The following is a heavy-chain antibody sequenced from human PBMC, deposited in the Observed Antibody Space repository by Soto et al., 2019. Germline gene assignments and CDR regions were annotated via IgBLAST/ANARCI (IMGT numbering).Heavy chain of an antibody. CDR3: AKDEGDGYNSDYFDY. V-gene: IGHV3-23*01. CDR2: ISGSGGST. J-gene: IGHJ4*02. D-gene: IGHD5-12*01. Sequence: EVQLLESGGGLVQPGGSLRLYCAASGFTFSSYAMSWVRQAPGKGLEWVSAISGSGGSTYYADSVKGRFTISRDNSKNTLYLQMNSLRAEDTAVYYCAKDEGDGYNSDYFDYLGQGTLVTVSS. CDR1: GFTFSSYA.